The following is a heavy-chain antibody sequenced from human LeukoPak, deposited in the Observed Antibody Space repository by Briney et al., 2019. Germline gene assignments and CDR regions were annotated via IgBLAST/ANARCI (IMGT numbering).Heavy chain of an antibody. Sequence: PSETLSLTCAVSGGSISSGDYYWSWIRQHPGKGLEWIGYIYYSGSAKYNPSLKSRVTISVDTSKNQFSLKLSSVTAGDTAVYYCARAPGIAAAGTHFDFWGQGTLVTVSS. V-gene: IGHV4-61*08. CDR1: GGSISSGDYY. CDR2: IYYSGSA. D-gene: IGHD6-13*01. J-gene: IGHJ4*02. CDR3: ARAPGIAAAGTHFDF.